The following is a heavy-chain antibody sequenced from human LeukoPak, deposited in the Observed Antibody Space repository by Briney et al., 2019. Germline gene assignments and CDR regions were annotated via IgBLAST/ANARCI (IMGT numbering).Heavy chain of an antibody. Sequence: ASVKVSCKASGYTFTSYGISWVRQAPGQGLEWMGWISAYNGNTNYAQKLQGRVTMTTDTSTSTASMELRSMRSDDTAVYYCARGAHYYESSGLDYWGQGTLVTVSS. V-gene: IGHV1-18*01. D-gene: IGHD3-22*01. CDR2: ISAYNGNT. CDR1: GYTFTSYG. J-gene: IGHJ4*02. CDR3: ARGAHYYESSGLDY.